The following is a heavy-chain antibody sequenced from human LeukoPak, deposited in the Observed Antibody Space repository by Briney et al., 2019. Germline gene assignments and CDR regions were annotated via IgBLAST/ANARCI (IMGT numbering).Heavy chain of an antibody. V-gene: IGHV3-48*03. CDR1: GFTFSSYE. D-gene: IGHD7-27*01. CDR2: ISSSGSTM. Sequence: AGSLRLSCAASGFTFSSYEMNWVRQAQGKGLEWVSYISSSGSTMYYADSVKGRFTISRDNAKNSLSLQMNSLRAEDAAVYYCAKDRASKLGFDAFDIWGQGTMVTVSS. J-gene: IGHJ3*02. CDR3: AKDRASKLGFDAFDI.